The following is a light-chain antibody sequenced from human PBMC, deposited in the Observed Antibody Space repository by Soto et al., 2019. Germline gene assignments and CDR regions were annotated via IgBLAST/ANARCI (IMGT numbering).Light chain of an antibody. J-gene: IGKJ1*01. CDR1: QSLTSDY. Sequence: IEFTQAPGTLTLSPGEGATLFCRASQSLTSDYLAWYQQKPGQTPRLLIHGASSRATGIPDRFSGSGSGTDFTLTISRLEPEDSAVYYCQQSGRPFGQGTKVAIK. CDR2: GAS. CDR3: QQSGRP. V-gene: IGKV3-20*01.